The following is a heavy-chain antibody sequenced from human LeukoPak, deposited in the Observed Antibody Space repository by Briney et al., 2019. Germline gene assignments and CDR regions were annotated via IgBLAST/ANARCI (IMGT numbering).Heavy chain of an antibody. V-gene: IGHV1-8*01. Sequence: ASVKVSCKASGYTFTSYDINWVRQATGQGLEWMGWMNTHSGNTGYAQKFQGRVTMTRNTSISTAYMELSSLRSEDTAVYYCARGQKSALTYGSGTYAYYFDSWGQGTLVTVSS. CDR1: GYTFTSYD. CDR3: ARGQKSALTYGSGTYAYYFDS. CDR2: MNTHSGNT. J-gene: IGHJ4*02. D-gene: IGHD3-10*01.